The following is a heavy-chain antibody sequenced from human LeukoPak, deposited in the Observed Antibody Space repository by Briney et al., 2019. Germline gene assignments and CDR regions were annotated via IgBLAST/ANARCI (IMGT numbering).Heavy chain of an antibody. D-gene: IGHD3-10*01. V-gene: IGHV4-34*01. Sequence: SETLSLTCAVYGGSFSGYYWSWIRQPPGKGLEWIGEINHSGSTNYNPSLKSRVTISVDTSKNQFSLKLSSVTAADTAVYYCARHPYGSGILVGFDPWGQGTLVTVST. CDR3: ARHPYGSGILVGFDP. CDR1: GGSFSGYY. CDR2: INHSGST. J-gene: IGHJ5*02.